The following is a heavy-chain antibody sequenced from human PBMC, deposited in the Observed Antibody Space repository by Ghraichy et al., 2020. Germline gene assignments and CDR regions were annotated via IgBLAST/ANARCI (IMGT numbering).Heavy chain of an antibody. J-gene: IGHJ4*02. CDR3: ARGDLVEMATIFSPKFEY. Sequence: GGSLRLSCAASGFTVSSNYMSWVRQAPGKGLEWVSVIYGDGSTFSADSVKGRFTISRDNFKNTLFLQMNSLRADDTAVYYCARGDLVEMATIFSPKFEYWGQGTLVTVSS. CDR1: GFTVSSNY. V-gene: IGHV3-53*01. D-gene: IGHD5-24*01. CDR2: IYGDGST.